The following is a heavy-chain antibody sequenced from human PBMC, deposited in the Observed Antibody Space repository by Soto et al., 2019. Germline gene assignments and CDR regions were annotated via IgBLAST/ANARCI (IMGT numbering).Heavy chain of an antibody. D-gene: IGHD6-19*01. J-gene: IGHJ6*02. CDR1: GFTFSSYA. CDR2: ISYDGSNK. V-gene: IGHV3-30-3*01. CDR3: ARDQYVVVGAVAGRPPSTIYGMDV. Sequence: PGGSLRLSCAASGFTFSSYAMHWVRQAPGKGLEWVAVISYDGSNKYYADSVKSRFTISRDNSKNTLYLQMNSLRAEDTAVYYCARDQYVVVGAVAGRPPSTIYGMDVWGQGTTVTVSS.